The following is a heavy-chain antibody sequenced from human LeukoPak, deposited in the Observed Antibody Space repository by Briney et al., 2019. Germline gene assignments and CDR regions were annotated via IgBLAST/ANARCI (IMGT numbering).Heavy chain of an antibody. CDR1: GGSISSYY. CDR3: ARGVTDYYDSSGYYPDY. V-gene: IGHV4-59*01. CDR2: IYYSGST. Sequence: SETLSLTCTVSGGSISSYYWSWIRQPPGKGLEWIGYIYYSGSTNYNPSLKSRVTISVDTSKNQFSLKLRSVTAADTAVYYCARGVTDYYDSSGYYPDYWGQGTLVTVSS. J-gene: IGHJ4*02. D-gene: IGHD3-22*01.